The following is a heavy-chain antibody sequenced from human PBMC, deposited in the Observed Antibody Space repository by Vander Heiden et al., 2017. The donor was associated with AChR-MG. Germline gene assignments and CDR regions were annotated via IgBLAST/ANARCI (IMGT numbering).Heavy chain of an antibody. CDR2: IIPILGIA. CDR1: GGTFSSHT. Sequence: QVQLVQPGAEVKKPGSSVKVSCKASGGTFSSHTISWVQQATGQGLEWMGRIIPILGIANYAQKFQGRVTITADKSTSTAYMELSSLRSEDTAVYYCANGSGSYSYWGQGTLVTVSS. J-gene: IGHJ4*02. D-gene: IGHD3-10*01. CDR3: ANGSGSYSY. V-gene: IGHV1-69*02.